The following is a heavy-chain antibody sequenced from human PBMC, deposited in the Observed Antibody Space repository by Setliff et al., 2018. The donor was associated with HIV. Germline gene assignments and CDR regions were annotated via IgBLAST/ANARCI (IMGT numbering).Heavy chain of an antibody. V-gene: IGHV3-13*01. CDR2: IGSAGDT. CDR1: GFTLSSYD. Sequence: GGSLRLSCAASGFTLSSYDMHWVRQATGKSLEWVSGIGSAGDTNYPGSVRGRFTVSREDDKNSLYLQMNSLRAEDTAVYYCAREISEITMVRGVTYYYYGMDVWGQGTTVTVSS. D-gene: IGHD3-10*01. CDR3: AREISEITMVRGVTYYYYGMDV. J-gene: IGHJ6*02.